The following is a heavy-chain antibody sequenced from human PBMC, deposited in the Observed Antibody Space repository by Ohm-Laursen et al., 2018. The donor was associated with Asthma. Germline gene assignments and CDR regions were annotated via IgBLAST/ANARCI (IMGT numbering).Heavy chain of an antibody. Sequence: SDTLSLTWPVSGGTISSGGHYWNWIRQEPGKGLEWIGNIYDSGMTYYKASLKSRITISVDSSKNQLSLKLTSVTAADTAVYYCARGVDYGGNHLDSWGQGTLVTVSA. V-gene: IGHV4-31*02. CDR1: GGTISSGGHY. D-gene: IGHD4-23*01. CDR3: ARGVDYGGNHLDS. CDR2: IYDSGMT. J-gene: IGHJ4*02.